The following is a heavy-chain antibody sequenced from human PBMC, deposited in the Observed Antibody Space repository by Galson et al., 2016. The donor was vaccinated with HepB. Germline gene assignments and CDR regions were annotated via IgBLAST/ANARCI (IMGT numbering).Heavy chain of an antibody. J-gene: IGHJ4*02. CDR1: GYTFANQG. CDR2: ISAYNGDT. D-gene: IGHD1-1*01. V-gene: IGHV1-18*01. CDR3: ARGSSLVRYGDY. Sequence: SVKVSCKASGYTFANQGITWVRQAPGQGLEWMGWISAYNGDTFYAQKVQGRVTMTTDISTSTSYMEMRNLRYDDTAFYYCARGSSLVRYGDYWGQGTLVTVSS.